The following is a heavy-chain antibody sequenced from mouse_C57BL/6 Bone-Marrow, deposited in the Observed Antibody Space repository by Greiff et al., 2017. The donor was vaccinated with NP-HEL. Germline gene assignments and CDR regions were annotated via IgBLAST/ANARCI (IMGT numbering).Heavy chain of an antibody. V-gene: IGHV1-85*01. Sequence: QVQLQQSGPELVKPGASVKLSCKASGYTFTSYDINWVQQRPGQGLEWIGWIYPSDGSTKYNEKFKGKATLTVDTSSSTAYMELHSLPSADSSVYFSARYDAMDYWGQGTSVTVSS. CDR1: GYTFTSYD. CDR2: IYPSDGST. CDR3: ARYDAMDY. J-gene: IGHJ4*01.